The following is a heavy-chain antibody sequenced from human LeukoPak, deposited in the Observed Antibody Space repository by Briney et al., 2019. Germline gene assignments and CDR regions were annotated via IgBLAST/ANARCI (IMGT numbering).Heavy chain of an antibody. Sequence: PGGSLRLSCAASGFTFSSYSMNWVRQAPGKGLEWVSSICSSSSYIYYGDSVKGRFTISRDNAKNSLYLQMNSLRAEDTAVYYCARVGWAALHYYYYYMDVWGKGTTVTVSS. V-gene: IGHV3-21*01. J-gene: IGHJ6*03. CDR2: ICSSSSYI. D-gene: IGHD6-6*01. CDR1: GFTFSSYS. CDR3: ARVGWAALHYYYYYMDV.